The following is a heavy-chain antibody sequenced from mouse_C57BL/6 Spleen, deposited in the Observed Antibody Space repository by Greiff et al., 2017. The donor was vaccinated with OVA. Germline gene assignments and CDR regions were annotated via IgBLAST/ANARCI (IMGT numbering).Heavy chain of an antibody. Sequence: QVQLKQSGAELVKPGASVKISCKASGYAFSSYWMNWVKQRPGKGLEWIGQIYPGDGDTNYNGKFKGKATLTADKSSSTAYMQLSSLTSEDSAVYFCARSNYAYAMDYWGQGTSVTVSS. CDR3: ARSNYAYAMDY. J-gene: IGHJ4*01. V-gene: IGHV1-80*01. CDR1: GYAFSSYW. CDR2: IYPGDGDT. D-gene: IGHD1-1*01.